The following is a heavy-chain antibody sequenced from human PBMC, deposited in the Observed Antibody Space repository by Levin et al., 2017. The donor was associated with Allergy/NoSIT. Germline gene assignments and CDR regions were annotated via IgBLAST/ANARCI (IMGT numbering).Heavy chain of an antibody. J-gene: IGHJ4*02. CDR3: AKDGEADDYIWGSYRLGAY. V-gene: IGHV3-23*01. D-gene: IGHD3-16*02. Sequence: LSLTCAASGFTFSSYAMSWVRQAPGKGLEWVSAISGSGGSTYYADSVKGRFTISRDNSKNTLYLQMNSLRAEDTAVYYCAKDGEADDYIWGSYRLGAYWGQGTLVTVSS. CDR2: ISGSGGST. CDR1: GFTFSSYA.